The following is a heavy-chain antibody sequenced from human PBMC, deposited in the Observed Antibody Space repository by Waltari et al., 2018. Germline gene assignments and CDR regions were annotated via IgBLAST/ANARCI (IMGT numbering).Heavy chain of an antibody. D-gene: IGHD4-17*01. J-gene: IGHJ4*02. CDR1: GGTFSSYT. CDR3: ATDLAYGDLGFI. V-gene: IGHV1-69*08. Sequence: QVQLVQSGAEVKKPGSSVKVSCKASGGTFSSYTISWVRQAPGQGLEWMGRIIPILGIANYAQKFQGRVTMTEDTSTDTAYMELSSLRSEDTAVYYCATDLAYGDLGFIWGQGTLVTVSS. CDR2: IIPILGIA.